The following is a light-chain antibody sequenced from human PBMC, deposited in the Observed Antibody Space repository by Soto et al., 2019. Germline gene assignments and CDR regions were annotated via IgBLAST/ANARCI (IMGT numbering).Light chain of an antibody. Sequence: QSVLTQPASASGSPGQSITISCTGTSSDVGDHNYVSWYQQQPGKAPKLMIYAVSNRPSGVSNRFSGSKSGNTASLTISGLQAEDEADYYCSSYTTSSTVIFGGGTKVTVL. V-gene: IGLV2-14*03. J-gene: IGLJ2*01. CDR3: SSYTTSSTVI. CDR1: SSDVGDHNY. CDR2: AVS.